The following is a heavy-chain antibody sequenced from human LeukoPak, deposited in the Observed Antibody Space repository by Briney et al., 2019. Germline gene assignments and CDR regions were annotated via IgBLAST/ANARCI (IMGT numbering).Heavy chain of an antibody. Sequence: SQTLSLTCTVSGGSISSGGYYWSWIRQPPGKGLEWIGYIYHSGSTYYNPSLKSRVTISVDRSKNQFSLKLSSVTAADTAVYYCARDKGTRHAFDIWGQGTMVTVSS. CDR1: GGSISSGGYY. J-gene: IGHJ3*02. V-gene: IGHV4-30-2*01. CDR2: IYHSGST. CDR3: ARDKGTRHAFDI.